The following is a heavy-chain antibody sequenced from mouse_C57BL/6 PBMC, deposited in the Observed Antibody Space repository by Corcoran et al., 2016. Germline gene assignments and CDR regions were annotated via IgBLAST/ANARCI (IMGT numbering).Heavy chain of an antibody. CDR1: GYTFTDYN. V-gene: IGHV1-22*01. Sequence: EVQLQQSGPELVKPGASVKMSCKASGYTFTDYNMHWVKQSHGKSLEWSGYINPNNGGTSYNQKFKGKATLTGNKSSSTAYMELRSMTSEDSAVYYCARENSYYSNSWFAYWGQGTLVTVSA. CDR2: INPNNGGT. J-gene: IGHJ3*01. CDR3: ARENSYYSNSWFAY. D-gene: IGHD2-5*01.